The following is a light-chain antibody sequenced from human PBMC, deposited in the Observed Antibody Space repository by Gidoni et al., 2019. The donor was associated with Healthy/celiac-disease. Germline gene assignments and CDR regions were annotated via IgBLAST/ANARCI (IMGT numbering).Light chain of an antibody. CDR3: QQYGSSPE. CDR2: GAS. Sequence: ELVLTQSPGTLSLSPGERATLSCRASQSVSSSYLAWYQQKPGQAPRLLIYGASSRATGIPDRFSGSGSGTDFTLTISRLESEDFAVYYCQQYGSSPEFGQGTKVEIK. V-gene: IGKV3-20*01. J-gene: IGKJ1*01. CDR1: QSVSSSY.